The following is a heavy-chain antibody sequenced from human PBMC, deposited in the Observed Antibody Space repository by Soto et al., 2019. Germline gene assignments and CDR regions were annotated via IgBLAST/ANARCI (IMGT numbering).Heavy chain of an antibody. Sequence: SVKVSCKASGGTFSSYAISWVRQAPGQGLEWMGGIIPIFGTANYAQKFQGRVTITADKSTSTAYMELSSLSSEDKAVYYCARERAVATSDYYYVMDVWVQGTTV. CDR1: GGTFSSYA. V-gene: IGHV1-69*06. J-gene: IGHJ6*02. D-gene: IGHD5-12*01. CDR2: IIPIFGTA. CDR3: ARERAVATSDYYYVMDV.